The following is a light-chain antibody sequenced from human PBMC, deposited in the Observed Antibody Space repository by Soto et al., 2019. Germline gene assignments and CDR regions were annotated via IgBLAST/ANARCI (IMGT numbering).Light chain of an antibody. CDR2: TNN. Sequence: QSVLTQPPSVSGTPGHKVSLSCSGSTSNLGGNTVNWYQQLPGTAPKLLIYTNNQRPSGVPDRFSGSKSGTSASLAISDLRSEDEAVFYCAAWDDSLNAVVFGGGTKLTVL. J-gene: IGLJ2*01. CDR1: TSNLGGNT. CDR3: AAWDDSLNAVV. V-gene: IGLV1-44*01.